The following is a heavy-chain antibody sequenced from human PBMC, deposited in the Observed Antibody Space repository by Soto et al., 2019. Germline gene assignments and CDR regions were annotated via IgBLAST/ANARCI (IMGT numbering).Heavy chain of an antibody. CDR2: IYTSGST. Sequence: SETLSLTCAVSGGCRSSYYRSWIRQPAEKGLEWIGRIYTSGSTNYNPSLKSRVTMSVDTSKNQFSLKLSSVTAADTAVYYCARDGGTYYDFWSFYITKYYYYG. CDR1: GGCRSSYY. CDR3: ARDGGTYYDFWSFYITKYYYYG. J-gene: IGHJ6*01. D-gene: IGHD3-3*01. V-gene: IGHV4-4*07.